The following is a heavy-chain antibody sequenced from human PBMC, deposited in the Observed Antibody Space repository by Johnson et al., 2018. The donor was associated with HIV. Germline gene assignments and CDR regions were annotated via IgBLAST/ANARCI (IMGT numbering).Heavy chain of an antibody. CDR1: GFTFSSYA. D-gene: IGHD4-11*01. J-gene: IGHJ3*02. CDR2: VTGTGGDT. CDR3: ARIDYSNYEEAFDI. Sequence: VQLVESGGGVVQPGRSLSLSCAASGFTFSSYAMSWVRQAPGKGLEWVSGVTGTGGDTYYAESVKGRFTISRDNSKNTLYLQMNSLRAEDTAVYYCARIDYSNYEEAFDIWGQGTMVTVSS. V-gene: IGHV3-23*04.